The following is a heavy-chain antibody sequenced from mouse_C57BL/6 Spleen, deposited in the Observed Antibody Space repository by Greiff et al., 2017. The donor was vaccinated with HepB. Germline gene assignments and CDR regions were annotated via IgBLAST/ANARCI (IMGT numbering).Heavy chain of an antibody. D-gene: IGHD1-1*01. CDR2: IYPGDGDT. Sequence: VQGVESGAELVKPGASVKISCKASGYAFSSYWMNWVKQRPGKGLEWIGQIYPGDGDTNYNGKFKGKATLTADKSSSTAYMQLSSLTSEDSAVYFCARDDYGSSYGFAYWGQGTLVTVSA. CDR3: ARDDYGSSYGFAY. V-gene: IGHV1-80*01. J-gene: IGHJ3*01. CDR1: GYAFSSYW.